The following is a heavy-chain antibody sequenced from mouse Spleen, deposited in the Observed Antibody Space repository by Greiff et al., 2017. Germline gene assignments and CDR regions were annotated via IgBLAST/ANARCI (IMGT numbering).Heavy chain of an antibody. CDR2: ISSGGSYT. CDR3: ARHEVYYFDY. J-gene: IGHJ2*01. Sequence: EVHLVESGGDLVKPGGSLKLSCAASGFTFSSYGMSWVRQTPDKRLEWVATISSGGSYTYYPDSVKGRFTISRDNAKNTLYLQMSSLKSEDTAMYYCARHEVYYFDYWGQGTTLTVSS. V-gene: IGHV5-6*01. CDR1: GFTFSSYG.